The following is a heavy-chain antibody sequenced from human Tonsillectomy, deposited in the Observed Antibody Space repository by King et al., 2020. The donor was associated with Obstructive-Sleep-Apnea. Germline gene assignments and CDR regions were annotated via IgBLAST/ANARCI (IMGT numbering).Heavy chain of an antibody. CDR1: GFTLSDYY. Sequence: VQLVESGGGLVKPGGSLRLSCAASGFTLSDYYMSWIRQAPGMGLEWVSCINTSGFTIYYADSVKGRFTISRDNAKNSLYLQMNSLRAEDTAVYYCARSPLVEMATIDYWGQGTLVTVSS. CDR3: ARSPLVEMATIDY. V-gene: IGHV3-11*01. CDR2: INTSGFTI. D-gene: IGHD5-24*01. J-gene: IGHJ4*02.